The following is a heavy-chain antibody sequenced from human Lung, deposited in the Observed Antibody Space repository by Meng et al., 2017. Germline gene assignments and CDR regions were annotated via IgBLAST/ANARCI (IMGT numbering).Heavy chain of an antibody. V-gene: IGHV4-34*01. CDR1: GGSFSDYY. CDR3: ARGPTTMAHDFDY. Sequence: QGPLHQLGAGLLKPSETLSLTCVVSGGSFSDYYWSWIRQPPGKGLEWIGEINHSGSTNYNPSLESRATISVDTSQNNLSLKLSSVTAADSAVYYCARGPTTMAHDFDYWGQGTLVTVSS. D-gene: IGHD4-11*01. CDR2: INHSGST. J-gene: IGHJ4*02.